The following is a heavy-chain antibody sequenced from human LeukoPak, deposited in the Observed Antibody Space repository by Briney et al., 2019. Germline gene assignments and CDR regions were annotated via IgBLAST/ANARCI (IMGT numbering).Heavy chain of an antibody. Sequence: PSETLSLTCTVSGGSISSGGYYWSWIRQHPGKGLEWIGYIYYSGSTYYNPSLKSRVTISVDTSKNQFSRKLSSVTAADTAVYYCARVLYVYYDSSGYLFDYWGQGTLVTVSS. CDR2: IYYSGST. CDR1: GGSISSGGYY. J-gene: IGHJ4*02. D-gene: IGHD3-22*01. V-gene: IGHV4-31*03. CDR3: ARVLYVYYDSSGYLFDY.